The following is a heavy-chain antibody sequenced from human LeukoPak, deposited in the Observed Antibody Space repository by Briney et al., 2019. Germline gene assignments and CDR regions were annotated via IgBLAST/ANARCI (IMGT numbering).Heavy chain of an antibody. CDR2: IYYSGST. J-gene: IGHJ4*02. D-gene: IGHD6-13*01. V-gene: IGHV4-59*01. CDR3: ARARVTSYSSSWSFDY. CDR1: GGSISSYY. Sequence: SETLSLTCTVSGGSISSYYWSWIRQPPGKGLEWIGYIYYSGSTNYNPSLKSRVTISADTSKNQFSLKLSSVTAADTAVYYCARARVTSYSSSWSFDYWGQGTLVTVSS.